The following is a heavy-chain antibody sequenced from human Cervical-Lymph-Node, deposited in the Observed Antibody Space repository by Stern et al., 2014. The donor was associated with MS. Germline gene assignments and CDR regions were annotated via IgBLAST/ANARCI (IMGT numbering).Heavy chain of an antibody. CDR1: GYSFTKSW. J-gene: IGHJ4*02. CDR2: IYPGDSDT. D-gene: IGHD4-17*01. CDR3: ARLKGSLTRGTYFDF. V-gene: IGHV5-51*03. Sequence: EVQLVESGAEVEKPGDSLKISCKGSGYSFTKSWIGWVRQMPGKGLEWMGFIYPGDSDTRYSPSFQGQVPISAAKSLHTAYLQWSSLKASDTAIYYCARLKGSLTRGTYFDFWGQGTLVSVSS.